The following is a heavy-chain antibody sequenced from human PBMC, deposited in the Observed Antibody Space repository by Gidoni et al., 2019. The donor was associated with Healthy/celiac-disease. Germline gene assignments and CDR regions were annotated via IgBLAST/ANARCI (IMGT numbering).Heavy chain of an antibody. CDR2: IIPILGIA. D-gene: IGHD1-20*01. V-gene: IGHV1-69*04. J-gene: IGHJ6*03. Sequence: QVQLVPSGAEVKKPGSSVKVSCKASGGTFSSYAISWVRQAPGQGLEWMGRIIPILGIANYAQKFQGRVTITADKSTSTAYMELSSLRSEDTAVYYCASNSHYYYYMDVWGKGTTVTVSS. CDR1: GGTFSSYA. CDR3: ASNSHYYYYMDV.